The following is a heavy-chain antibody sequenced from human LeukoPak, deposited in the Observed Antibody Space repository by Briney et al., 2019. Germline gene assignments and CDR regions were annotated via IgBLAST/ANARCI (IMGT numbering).Heavy chain of an antibody. CDR3: ARDITMVRGVIKDY. CDR2: INWNGGST. V-gene: IGHV3-20*04. Sequence: PGGSLRLSCAASGFTLDDYGMSWVRQAPGKGLEWVSGINWNGGSTGYADSVKGRFTISRDNAKNSLYLQMNSLRAEDTALYYCARDITMVRGVIKDYWGQGTLVTVSS. J-gene: IGHJ4*02. CDR1: GFTLDDYG. D-gene: IGHD3-10*01.